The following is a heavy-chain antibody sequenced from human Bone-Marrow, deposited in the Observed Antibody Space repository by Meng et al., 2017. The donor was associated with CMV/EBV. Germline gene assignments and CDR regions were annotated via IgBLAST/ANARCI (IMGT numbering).Heavy chain of an antibody. V-gene: IGHV3-23*01. CDR1: GFTFSSYA. J-gene: IGHJ4*02. CDR2: ISGSGGST. CDR3: AKDLTPQLVPTYFDY. D-gene: IGHD6-6*01. Sequence: GGSLRLSCAASGFTFSSYAMSWVRQAPGKGLEWVSAISGSGGSTYYADSVKGRFTISRDNSKNTLYLQMNSLRAEDTAVYYCAKDLTPQLVPTYFDYWGQGKLVNVDS.